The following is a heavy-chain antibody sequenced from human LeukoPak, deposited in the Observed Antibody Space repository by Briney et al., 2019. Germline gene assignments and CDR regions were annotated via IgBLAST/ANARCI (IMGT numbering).Heavy chain of an antibody. D-gene: IGHD1-26*01. CDR3: ARDSGSYYGFDY. J-gene: IGHJ4*02. CDR1: GYIFTGYY. CDR2: ISAYNGNT. Sequence: ASVQVSCKASGYIFTGYYIHWVGQAPGQGLEWMGWISAYNGNTNYAQKLQGRVTMTTDTSTSTAYMELRSLRSDDTAVYYCARDSGSYYGFDYWGQGTLVTVSS. V-gene: IGHV1-18*01.